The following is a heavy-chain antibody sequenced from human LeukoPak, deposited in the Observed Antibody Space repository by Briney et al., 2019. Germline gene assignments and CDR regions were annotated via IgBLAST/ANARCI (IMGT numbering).Heavy chain of an antibody. V-gene: IGHV3-23*01. CDR2: ISGSDAGT. D-gene: IGHD2-8*01. J-gene: IGHJ4*02. Sequence: PGGSLRLSCAASGFTFSGYAMNWVRQAPGKGLEWVSGISGSDAGTYYADSVKGRFTISRDNSKNTLYLQMNSLRADDTAVYYCAKMVREFYTISYYFDYWGQGTLVTVSS. CDR1: GFTFSGYA. CDR3: AKMVREFYTISYYFDY.